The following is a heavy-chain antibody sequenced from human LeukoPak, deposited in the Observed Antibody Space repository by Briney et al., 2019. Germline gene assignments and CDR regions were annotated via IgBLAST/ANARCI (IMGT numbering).Heavy chain of an antibody. CDR1: GFTFSTFC. CDR2: IKEDESEK. D-gene: IGHD3-16*02. Sequence: PGGSLRLSCAGSGFTFSTFCMGWVRQAPGGGLEWVASIKEDESEKFYVDSVKGRFTVSRDNAKNSLYLQMNSLRAGDTAVYYCARLNRDTGRSLYRDLDYWGQGILVTVSS. V-gene: IGHV3-7*01. CDR3: ARLNRDTGRSLYRDLDY. J-gene: IGHJ4*02.